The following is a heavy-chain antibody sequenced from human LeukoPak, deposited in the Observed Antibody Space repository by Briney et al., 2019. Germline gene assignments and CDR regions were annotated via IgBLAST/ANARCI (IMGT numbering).Heavy chain of an antibody. CDR1: GFTFDDYA. CDR3: ARVLRYDNSGHDSFDI. D-gene: IGHD3-22*01. CDR2: ISGSGGGT. J-gene: IGHJ3*02. Sequence: PGGSLRLSCAASGFTFDDYAMHWVRQAPGKGLEWVSGISGSGGGTYYADSVRGRFTISRDNSKNTLYLQMNSLRAEDTAVYYCARVLRYDNSGHDSFDIWGQGTMVIVSS. V-gene: IGHV3-23*01.